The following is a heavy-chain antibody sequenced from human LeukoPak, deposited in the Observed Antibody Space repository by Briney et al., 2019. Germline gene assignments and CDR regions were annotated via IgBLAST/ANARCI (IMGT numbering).Heavy chain of an antibody. CDR1: GFTFGGFP. Sequence: TGGSLRLSCAASGFTFGGFPIHWVRQAPGTGLEWLALISCNGSGKYYADSVKGRFTISRDNSKNTLYLQMNCLSAEDTAVNYCARDLSNDSSGGFCAANCFDPWGQGTLVTVSS. J-gene: IGHJ5*02. CDR2: ISCNGSGK. CDR3: ARDLSNDSSGGFCAANCFDP. V-gene: IGHV3-30*04. D-gene: IGHD3-22*01.